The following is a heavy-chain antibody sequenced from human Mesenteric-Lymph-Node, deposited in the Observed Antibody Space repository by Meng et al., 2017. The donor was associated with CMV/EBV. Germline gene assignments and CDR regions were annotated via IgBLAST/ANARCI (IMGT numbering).Heavy chain of an antibody. CDR3: AGARGLTLLNWFDP. J-gene: IGHJ5*02. CDR1: GGSIISSSYY. CDR2: IYYSGST. V-gene: IGHV4-39*07. Sequence: SGGSIISSSYYWGWIRQPPGKGLEWIGSIYYSGSTYYNPSLKSRVTISVDTSKNQFSLKLSSVTAADTAVYYCAGARGLTLLNWFDPWGQGTLVTVSS. D-gene: IGHD1-26*01.